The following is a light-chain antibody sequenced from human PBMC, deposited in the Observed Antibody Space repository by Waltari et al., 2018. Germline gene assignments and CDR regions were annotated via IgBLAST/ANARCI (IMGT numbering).Light chain of an antibody. V-gene: IGLV2-8*01. CDR3: SSYGGSNNFAV. Sequence: QSALTQPPSASGSPGQSVTISCTGPSSDVGAYDYVSWYQQHPGKSPKFIIYDVNTRPSGVPDRFSGSKSGNTASLTVSGLQAEDEADYYCSSYGGSNNFAVFGGGTKLTVL. CDR1: SSDVGAYDY. CDR2: DVN. J-gene: IGLJ2*01.